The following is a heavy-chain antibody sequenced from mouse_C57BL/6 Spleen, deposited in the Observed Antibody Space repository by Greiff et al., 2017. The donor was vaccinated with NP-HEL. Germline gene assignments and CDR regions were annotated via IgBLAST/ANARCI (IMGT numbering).Heavy chain of an antibody. V-gene: IGHV1-59*01. Sequence: VQLQQPGAELVRPGTSVKLSCKASGYTFTSYWMHWVKQRPGQGLEWIGVIDPSDSYTNYNQKFKGKATLTVDTSSSPAYMQLSSLTSEDSAVYYCARVTTVAYWYFDVWGTGTTVTVSS. CDR2: IDPSDSYT. CDR3: ARVTTVAYWYFDV. CDR1: GYTFTSYW. D-gene: IGHD1-1*01. J-gene: IGHJ1*03.